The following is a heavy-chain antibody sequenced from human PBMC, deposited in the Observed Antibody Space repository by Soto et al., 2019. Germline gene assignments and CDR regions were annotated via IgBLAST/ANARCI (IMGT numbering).Heavy chain of an antibody. Sequence: SETLSLTCTVSGGSISSYYWSWIRQPPGKGLEWIGYIYYSGSTNYNPSLKSRVTISVDTSKNQFSLKLSSVTAADTAVYYCARGPYYDFWSGYYVDDWGQGTLVTVSS. CDR2: IYYSGST. J-gene: IGHJ4*02. CDR3: ARGPYYDFWSGYYVDD. V-gene: IGHV4-59*01. D-gene: IGHD3-3*01. CDR1: GGSISSYY.